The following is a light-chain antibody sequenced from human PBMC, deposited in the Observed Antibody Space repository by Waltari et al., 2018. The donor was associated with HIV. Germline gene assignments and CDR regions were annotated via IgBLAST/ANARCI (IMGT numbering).Light chain of an antibody. J-gene: IGKJ1*01. CDR2: STS. V-gene: IGKV1-27*01. CDR1: HDIGNS. Sequence: DIRMTQSPSSLSAFVGDRVTITCRATHDIGNSLAWYHQRPGQVPKLLIYSTSTIQTGVPIRFSVRGSGAFFTLSISNLRPEDVGTYFCQKYNSAPHIFGQGTKVEI. CDR3: QKYNSAPHI.